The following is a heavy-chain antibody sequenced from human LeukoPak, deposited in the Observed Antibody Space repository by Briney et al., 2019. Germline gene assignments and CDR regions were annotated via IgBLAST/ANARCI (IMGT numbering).Heavy chain of an antibody. CDR1: GYTFTSYD. CDR3: VRTAGIAAAGTTGGDY. D-gene: IGHD6-13*01. Sequence: ASVKVSCKASGYTFTSYDINWVRQATGQGLEWMGWMNPSGGNTGYAQKFQGRVTMTRNTSISTAYMELSSLRSEDTAVYYCVRTAGIAAAGTTGGDYWGQGTLVTVSS. V-gene: IGHV1-8*01. J-gene: IGHJ4*02. CDR2: MNPSGGNT.